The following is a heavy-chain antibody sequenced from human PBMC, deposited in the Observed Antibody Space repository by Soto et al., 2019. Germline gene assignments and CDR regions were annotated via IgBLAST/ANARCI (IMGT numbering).Heavy chain of an antibody. J-gene: IGHJ5*02. CDR1: GFTFSDYY. CDR2: ISSSSSYT. V-gene: IGHV3-11*05. Sequence: QVQLVESGGGLVKPGGSLRLSCAASGFTFSDYYMSWIRQAPGKGLEWVSYISSSSSYTNYADSVKGRFTISRDNAKNSLXXXXNXXXXXXXXXXXXXXXXPSYDFWXGYSRFDP. D-gene: IGHD3-3*01. CDR3: XXXXPSYDFWXGYSRFDP.